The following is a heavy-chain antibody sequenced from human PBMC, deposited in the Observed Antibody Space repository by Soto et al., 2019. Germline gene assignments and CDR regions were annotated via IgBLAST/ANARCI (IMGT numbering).Heavy chain of an antibody. D-gene: IGHD2-15*01. J-gene: IGHJ4*02. CDR1: GYTFTSYG. V-gene: IGHV1-18*01. CDR2: ISAYNGNT. Sequence: QVQLVQSGAEVKKPGASVKVSCKASGYTFTSYGINWVRQAPGQGLEWMGWISAYNGNTNYAQKLQGRVTMTTDTSTSTAYMELRSLRSDDTAVYYCARGRVRGYCSGGSCHLLFDYWGQGTLVTVSS. CDR3: ARGRVRGYCSGGSCHLLFDY.